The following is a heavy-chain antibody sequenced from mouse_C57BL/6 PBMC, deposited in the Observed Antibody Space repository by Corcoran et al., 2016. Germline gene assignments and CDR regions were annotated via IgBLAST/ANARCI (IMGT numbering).Heavy chain of an antibody. V-gene: IGHV9-3*01. CDR1: GYTFTTYG. Sequence: QIQLVQSGPELQKPGETVQISCKASGYTFTTYGMSWVKQAPGKGLKWMGWINTYSGVPTYADDFKGRFAFSLETSASTAYLQINNLKNEDTATYFCARCGNYGYFDYWGQGTTLTVSS. D-gene: IGHD2-1*01. J-gene: IGHJ2*01. CDR3: ARCGNYGYFDY. CDR2: INTYSGVP.